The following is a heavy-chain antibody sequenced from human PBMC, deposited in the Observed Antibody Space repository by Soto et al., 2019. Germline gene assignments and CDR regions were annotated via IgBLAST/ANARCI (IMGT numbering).Heavy chain of an antibody. CDR3: AREVSGTSFDY. J-gene: IGHJ4*02. Sequence: PGGSLRLSCAASGFIVSDNYINWARQAPGKGLEWVSVTYTGGYTYYADSVKGRFTISRDNSKNTLYLQMNSLRAEDTAVYYCAREVSGTSFDYWGQGTLVTVSS. CDR1: GFIVSDNY. D-gene: IGHD1-7*01. CDR2: TYTGGYT. V-gene: IGHV3-53*01.